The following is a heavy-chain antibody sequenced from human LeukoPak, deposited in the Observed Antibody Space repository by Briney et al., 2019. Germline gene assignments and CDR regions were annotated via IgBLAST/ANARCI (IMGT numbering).Heavy chain of an antibody. D-gene: IGHD2-2*01. Sequence: GGSLRLSCAASGFTFSSYSMNWVRQAPGKGLEWVSSISSSSSYIYYADSVKGRFTISRDNAKNSLYLQMNSLRAEDTAVYYCARDSPPVVVVPAGGPPDYWGQGTLVTVSS. CDR1: GFTFSSYS. CDR3: ARDSPPVVVVPAGGPPDY. CDR2: ISSSSSYI. V-gene: IGHV3-21*01. J-gene: IGHJ4*02.